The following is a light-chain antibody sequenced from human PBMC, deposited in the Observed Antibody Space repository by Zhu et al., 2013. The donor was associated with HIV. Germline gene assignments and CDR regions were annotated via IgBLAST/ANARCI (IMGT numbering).Light chain of an antibody. CDR3: QQSYSSPHT. CDR1: QSTSSY. CDR2: TAS. J-gene: IGKJ2*01. V-gene: IGKV1-39*01. Sequence: DIQMTQSPSSLSASVGDRVTITCRASQSTSSYLNWYQQKPGKAPKLLIYTASSLQSGVPSRFSGSGSGTDFTLTISSLQPEDSATYYCQQSYSSPHTFGQGTKLEI.